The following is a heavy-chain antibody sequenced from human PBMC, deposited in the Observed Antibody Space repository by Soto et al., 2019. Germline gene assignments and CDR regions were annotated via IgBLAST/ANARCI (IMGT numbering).Heavy chain of an antibody. CDR3: ARDKSRYSSSWFHNAFY. V-gene: IGHV3-23*01. CDR2: ISDNANSK. CDR1: GFTFSSYA. J-gene: IGHJ4*02. Sequence: GGSLRLSCAASGFTFSSYAMSWVRQAPGKGLEWVSFISDNANSKYYADSVKGRFTISRDNSKNTLYLQMNSLRAEDTAVYYCARDKSRYSSSWFHNAFYWGQGTLVTVSS. D-gene: IGHD6-13*01.